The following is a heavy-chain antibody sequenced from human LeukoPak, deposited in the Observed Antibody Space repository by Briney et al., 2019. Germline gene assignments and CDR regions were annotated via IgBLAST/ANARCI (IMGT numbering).Heavy chain of an antibody. J-gene: IGHJ4*02. V-gene: IGHV3-53*01. Sequence: GGSLRLSCAASGFTVSTSFMSWVRQAPGKGLEWVSVIYSGGSTYYADSVKGRFTISRDNSKNTLYLQMNSLRAEDTAVYYCARDGVDYSFGHWGQGTLVTVSS. CDR3: ARDGVDYSFGH. CDR1: GFTVSTSF. D-gene: IGHD4-11*01. CDR2: IYSGGST.